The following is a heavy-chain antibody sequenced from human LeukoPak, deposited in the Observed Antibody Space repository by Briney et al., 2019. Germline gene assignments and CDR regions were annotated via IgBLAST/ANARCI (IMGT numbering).Heavy chain of an antibody. CDR1: GFTFSELE. D-gene: IGHD2-2*01. J-gene: IGHJ4*02. CDR2: ISSGGTTI. Sequence: PGGSLRLSCAPPGFTFSELEMNWVRQAPGKGLEWVSDISSGGTTIFYADSVKGRFTISRDNAKNSLYLQMNSLRDEDTAIYYCTRGLVVWGQGALVTVSS. CDR3: TRGLVV. V-gene: IGHV3-48*03.